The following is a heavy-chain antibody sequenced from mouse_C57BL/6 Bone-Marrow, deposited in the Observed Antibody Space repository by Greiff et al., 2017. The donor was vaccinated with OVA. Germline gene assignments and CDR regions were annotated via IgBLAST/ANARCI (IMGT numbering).Heavy chain of an antibody. CDR3: ARSGSSYAMDY. D-gene: IGHD1-1*01. V-gene: IGHV1-63*01. J-gene: IGHJ4*01. Sequence: QVQLKESGAELVRPGTSVKMSCKASGYTFTNYWIGWAKQRPGHGLEWIGDLYPGGGYTNYNEKFKGKATLTADKSSSTAYMQFSSLTSEDSAIYYGARSGSSYAMDYWGQGTSVTVSS. CDR1: GYTFTNYW. CDR2: LYPGGGYT.